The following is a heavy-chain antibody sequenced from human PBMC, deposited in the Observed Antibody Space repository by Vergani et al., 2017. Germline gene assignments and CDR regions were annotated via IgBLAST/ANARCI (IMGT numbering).Heavy chain of an antibody. CDR1: GFTFSSYG. CDR2: ISYDGSNK. D-gene: IGHD6-19*01. J-gene: IGHJ4*02. V-gene: IGHV3-30*03. CDR3: ARAPVRGSGNYYFDY. Sequence: QVQLVESGGGVVQPGRSLRLSCAASGFTFSSYGMHWVRQAPGKGLEWVAVISYDGSNKYYADSVKGRFTISRDNSKNTLYLQMNSLRAEDTAVYYCARAPVRGSGNYYFDYWGQGTLVTVSS.